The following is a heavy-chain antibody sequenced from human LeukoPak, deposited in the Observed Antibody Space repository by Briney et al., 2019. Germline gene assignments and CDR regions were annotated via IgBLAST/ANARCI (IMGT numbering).Heavy chain of an antibody. CDR2: IRYDGSNK. Sequence: PGGSLRLSCAASGFTFSSYGMHWVRQAPGKGLEWVAFIRYDGSNKYYADSVKGRFTISRDNSKNTLYLQMNSLRAEDTAVYYCAKKLSSRGIVGADYYFDYWGQGTLVTVSS. J-gene: IGHJ4*02. CDR1: GFTFSSYG. D-gene: IGHD1-26*01. CDR3: AKKLSSRGIVGADYYFDY. V-gene: IGHV3-30*02.